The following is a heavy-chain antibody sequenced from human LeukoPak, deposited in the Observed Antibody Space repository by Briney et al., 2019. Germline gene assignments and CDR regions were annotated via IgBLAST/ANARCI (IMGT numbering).Heavy chain of an antibody. CDR1: GGSISSGGYY. Sequence: SETLSLTCTVSGGSISSGGYYWSWIRQHPGKGLEWIGEINHSGSTNYNPSLKSRVTISVDTSKNQFSLKLSSVTAADTAVYYCARFGAYGGNSDWGQGTLVTVSS. CDR2: INHSGST. V-gene: IGHV4-31*03. CDR3: ARFGAYGGNSD. D-gene: IGHD4-23*01. J-gene: IGHJ4*02.